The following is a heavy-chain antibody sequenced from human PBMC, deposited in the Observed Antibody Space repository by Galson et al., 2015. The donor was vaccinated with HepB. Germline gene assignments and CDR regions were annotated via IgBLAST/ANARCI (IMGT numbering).Heavy chain of an antibody. J-gene: IGHJ6*02. CDR2: ISYDGTKK. V-gene: IGHV3-30*04. D-gene: IGHD2-15*01. Sequence: SLRLSCAASGFTFTNYAMHWVRQAPGKGLEWVAVISYDGTKKYYADSVKGRFTISGDNSKNTLYLQMNSLRAEDTAVYYCARGGHCSGGSCYSYYYYYSMDVWGQGATVTVSS. CDR1: GFTFTNYA. CDR3: ARGGHCSGGSCYSYYYYYSMDV.